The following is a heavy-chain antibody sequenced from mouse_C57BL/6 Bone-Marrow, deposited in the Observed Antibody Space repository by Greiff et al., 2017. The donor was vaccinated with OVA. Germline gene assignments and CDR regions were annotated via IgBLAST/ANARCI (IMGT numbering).Heavy chain of an antibody. Sequence: EVQLQQSGPELVKPGASVKMSCKASGYTFTDYNMHWVKQSHGKSLEWIGYINPNNGGTSYNEKFKGKATLTVNKSSSTAYMELRSLTSEDSAVYYCARKGLTGTAWVAYWGQGTLVTVSA. CDR3: ARKGLTGTAWVAY. CDR2: INPNNGGT. J-gene: IGHJ3*01. D-gene: IGHD4-1*01. CDR1: GYTFTDYN. V-gene: IGHV1-22*01.